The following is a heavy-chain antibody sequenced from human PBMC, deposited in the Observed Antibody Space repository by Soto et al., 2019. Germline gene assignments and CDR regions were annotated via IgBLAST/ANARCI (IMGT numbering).Heavy chain of an antibody. V-gene: IGHV3-48*02. J-gene: IGHJ4*02. CDR1: GFTFSSYS. CDR2: ISSSSSTI. Sequence: GGSLRLSCAASGFTFSSYSMNWVRQAPGKGLEWVSYISSSSSTIYYADSVKGRFTISRDNAKNSLYLQMNSLRDEDTAVYYCARTYYYDSSGYSDYGGQGTLVTVSS. D-gene: IGHD3-22*01. CDR3: ARTYYYDSSGYSDY.